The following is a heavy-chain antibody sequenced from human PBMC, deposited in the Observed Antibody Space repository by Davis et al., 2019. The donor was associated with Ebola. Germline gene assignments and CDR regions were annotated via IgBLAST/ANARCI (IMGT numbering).Heavy chain of an antibody. CDR1: GGSISSYY. CDR2: IYYSGST. Sequence: SETLSLTCTVSGGSISSYYWSWIRQPPGKGLEWIGYIYYSGSTNYNPSLKSRVTMSVDTSKNQLSLKLSSVTAADTAVYYCARRRDGYNYYFDSWGQGTLVTVSS. V-gene: IGHV4-59*01. CDR3: ARRRDGYNYYFDS. J-gene: IGHJ4*02. D-gene: IGHD5-24*01.